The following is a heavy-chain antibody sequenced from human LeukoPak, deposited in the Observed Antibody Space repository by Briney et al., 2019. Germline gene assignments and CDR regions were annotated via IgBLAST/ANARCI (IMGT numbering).Heavy chain of an antibody. D-gene: IGHD2-21*01. J-gene: IGHJ4*02. CDR3: TRERDWAFDY. CDR2: IKQDGGDK. CDR1: GFTLSGYW. Sequence: PGGSLRLSCAASGFTLSGYWMSWVRQAPGKGLEWVANIKQDGGDKYYVDSVKGRFTISRDNAKNSLYLQMNSLRVEDTAVYYCTRERDWAFDYWGQGTLVTVSS. V-gene: IGHV3-7*01.